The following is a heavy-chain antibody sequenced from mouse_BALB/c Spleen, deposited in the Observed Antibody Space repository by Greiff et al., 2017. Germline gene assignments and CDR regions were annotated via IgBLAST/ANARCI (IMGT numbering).Heavy chain of an antibody. CDR1: GYTFTDYA. CDR2: ISTYYSDA. V-gene: IGHV1S137*01. J-gene: IGHJ4*01. CDR3: ARARNSDAMDY. Sequence: QVTLKESGAELVRPGVSVKLSCKGSGYTFTDYAMHWVKQSHAKGLEWIGVISTYYSDASYNQKFKGKTTMTVDKSSSTAYMKLARLTSEDSAIYSCARARNSDAMDYWGQGTSVTVSS.